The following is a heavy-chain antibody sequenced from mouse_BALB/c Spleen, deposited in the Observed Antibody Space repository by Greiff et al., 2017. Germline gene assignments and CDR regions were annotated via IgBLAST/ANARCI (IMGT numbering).Heavy chain of an antibody. CDR1: GFTFNTYA. J-gene: IGHJ1*01. CDR3: VRAVYYGYWYFDV. CDR2: IRSKSNNYAT. V-gene: IGHV10-1*02. D-gene: IGHD1-1*01. Sequence: EVMLVESGGGLVQPKGSLKLSCAASGFTFNTYAMNWVRQAPGKGLEWVARIRSKSNNYATYYADSVKDRFTISRDDSQSMLYLQMNNLKTEDTAMYYCVRAVYYGYWYFDVWGAGTTVTVSS.